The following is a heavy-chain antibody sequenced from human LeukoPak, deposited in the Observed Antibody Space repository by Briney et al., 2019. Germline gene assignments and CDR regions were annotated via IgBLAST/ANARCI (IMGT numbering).Heavy chain of an antibody. CDR2: IKSKTDGGTT. CDR1: GFTFSNAW. Sequence: GGSLRLSCAASGFTFSNAWMSWVRQAPGKGLEWVGRIKSKTDGGTTDYAAPVKGRFTISRDDSKNTLYLQMNSLKTEDTAVYYCTTVPPVGYDFWSGYYTGNPFDAFDIWGQGTMVTVSS. D-gene: IGHD3-3*01. CDR3: TTVPPVGYDFWSGYYTGNPFDAFDI. V-gene: IGHV3-15*01. J-gene: IGHJ3*02.